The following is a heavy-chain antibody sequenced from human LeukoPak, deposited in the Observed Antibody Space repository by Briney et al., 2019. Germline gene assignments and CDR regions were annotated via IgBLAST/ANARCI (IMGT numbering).Heavy chain of an antibody. CDR1: GGSISSNNW. J-gene: IGHJ3*02. V-gene: IGHV4-4*02. Sequence: SETLSLTCAVSGGSISSNNWWGWVRQPPGKGLEWIGEIYHSGSPNYNPSLKSRVTISVDKSRNHFSLNLSSVTAADTAVYYCARDATLMTEGAFDIWGQGTMVTVSS. D-gene: IGHD2-21*02. CDR2: IYHSGSP. CDR3: ARDATLMTEGAFDI.